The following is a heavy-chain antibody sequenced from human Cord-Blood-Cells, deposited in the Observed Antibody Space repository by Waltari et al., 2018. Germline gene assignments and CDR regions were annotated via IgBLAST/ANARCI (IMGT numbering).Heavy chain of an antibody. V-gene: IGHV1-2*06. CDR1: GYTFTAYY. CDR3: ARAKRITMVQGVYYFDY. J-gene: IGHJ4*02. D-gene: IGHD3-10*01. CDR2: INPNSGGT. Sequence: QVQLVQSGAEVKKPGASVKVSCKASGYTFTAYYMSGARQATAQGLEWMGRINPNSGGTNYAQKFQGRVTMTRDTSISTAYMELSRLRSDDTAVYYCARAKRITMVQGVYYFDYWGQGTLVTVSS.